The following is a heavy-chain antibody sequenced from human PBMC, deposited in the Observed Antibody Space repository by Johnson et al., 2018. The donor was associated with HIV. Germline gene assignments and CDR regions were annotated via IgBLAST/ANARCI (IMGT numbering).Heavy chain of an antibody. CDR2: IRSKGYTYAT. CDR1: AFAFSDSA. Sequence: EVRLVESGGDLVQPGGSLKLSCAASAFAFSDSAIHWVRQASGKGLEWVGRIRSKGYTYATAYAASMKGRFTISRDDSENTAYLQMNSLKSEDTAVYYCARDASYYGAANDAFDIWGQGTMVTVSS. D-gene: IGHD3-10*01. J-gene: IGHJ3*02. CDR3: ARDASYYGAANDAFDI. V-gene: IGHV3-73*01.